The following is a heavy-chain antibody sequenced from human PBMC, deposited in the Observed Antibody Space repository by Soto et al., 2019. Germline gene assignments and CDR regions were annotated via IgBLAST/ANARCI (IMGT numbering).Heavy chain of an antibody. CDR2: IWYDGSNK. V-gene: IGHV3-33*01. J-gene: IGHJ2*01. Sequence: QVQLVESGGGVVQPGRSLRLSCAASGFTFSTYGMHWVRQAPGKGLEWVAVIWYDGSNKYYADSVKGRFTISRDNSKNRLYLQMTSLRAEDTAVYYCARGWYCGGDCYEWYFDLWGRGTLVTVSS. CDR3: ARGWYCGGDCYEWYFDL. CDR1: GFTFSTYG. D-gene: IGHD2-21*02.